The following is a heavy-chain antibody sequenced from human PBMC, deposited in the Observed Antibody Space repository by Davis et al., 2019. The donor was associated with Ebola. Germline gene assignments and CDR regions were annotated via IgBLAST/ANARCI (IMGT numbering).Heavy chain of an antibody. V-gene: IGHV3-7*01. Sequence: GESLKISCAASGFTFSNYWMSWVRQAPGKGLEWVANIKQDGSEKYYVDSVKGRFTISRDNAKNSLSLQMNSLRAEDTAVYYCARVYSAYYFDYWGQGTLVTVSS. J-gene: IGHJ4*02. CDR2: IKQDGSEK. CDR3: ARVYSAYYFDY. CDR1: GFTFSNYW. D-gene: IGHD6-13*01.